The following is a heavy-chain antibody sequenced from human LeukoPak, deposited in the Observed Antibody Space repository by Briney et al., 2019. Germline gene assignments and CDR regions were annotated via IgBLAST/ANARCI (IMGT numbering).Heavy chain of an antibody. D-gene: IGHD2-2*01. CDR1: GFTFSSYA. J-gene: IGHJ6*02. V-gene: IGHV3-30*04. Sequence: GGSLRLSCAASGFTFSSYAMHWVRQTPGKGLERVAVILHDGSNKYYADSVKGRFTISRDNSKNTLYLQMNSLRAEDTAVYYCARGYCSSTSCYLSFYYYYGMDVWGQGTTVTVSS. CDR3: ARGYCSSTSCYLSFYYYYGMDV. CDR2: ILHDGSNK.